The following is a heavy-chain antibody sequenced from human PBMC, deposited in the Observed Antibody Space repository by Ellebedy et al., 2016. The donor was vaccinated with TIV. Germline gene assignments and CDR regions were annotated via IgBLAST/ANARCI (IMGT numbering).Heavy chain of an antibody. CDR3: ARDRGRDVVVVTRADDDY. J-gene: IGHJ4*02. V-gene: IGHV3-11*04. Sequence: GESLKISCAASGFTFSDYYMSWIRQAPGKGLEWVSYISSSSSTIYYADSVKGRFTISRDNAKNSLYLQMNSLRAEDTAVYYCARDRGRDVVVVTRADDDYWGQGTLVTVSS. CDR1: GFTFSDYY. D-gene: IGHD3-22*01. CDR2: ISSSSSTI.